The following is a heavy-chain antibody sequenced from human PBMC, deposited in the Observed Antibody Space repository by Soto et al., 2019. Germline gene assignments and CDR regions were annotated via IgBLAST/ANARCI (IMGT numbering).Heavy chain of an antibody. J-gene: IGHJ3*02. D-gene: IGHD2-15*01. V-gene: IGHV3-23*01. CDR1: GFTFSSYA. Sequence: EVQLLESGGGLVQPGGSLRLSCAASGFTFSSYAMSWVRQAPGKGLEWVSAISASGGSTYYADSVKGRFTISRDNSKNTLYLQMTSLRAEDTAVYYCARDQTVVVVQDAFDIWGQGTMVTVSS. CDR3: ARDQTVVVVQDAFDI. CDR2: ISASGGST.